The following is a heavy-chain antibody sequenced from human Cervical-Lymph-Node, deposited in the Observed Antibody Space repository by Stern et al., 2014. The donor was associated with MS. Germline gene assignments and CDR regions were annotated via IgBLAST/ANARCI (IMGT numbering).Heavy chain of an antibody. CDR1: GGTFSTYK. Sequence: QDKLVQSGSEAKKPGSSVKVSCKVSGGTFSTYKISCVRQAPGQGLEWMGAIIPIFGTADYAQKFEDRVTIIAEESTSEVHMELISLRSEDTGVYYCARLGSGYDSSYLDFWGQGTLVTVSS. CDR3: ARLGSGYDSSYLDF. J-gene: IGHJ4*02. V-gene: IGHV1-69*12. CDR2: IIPIFGTA. D-gene: IGHD5-12*01.